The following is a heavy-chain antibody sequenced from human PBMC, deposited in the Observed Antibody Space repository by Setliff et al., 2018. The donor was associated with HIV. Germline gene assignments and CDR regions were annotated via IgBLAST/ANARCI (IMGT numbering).Heavy chain of an antibody. CDR3: ALTGHRLLRGYMDV. D-gene: IGHD2-15*01. CDR2: LYVSGDT. J-gene: IGHJ6*03. V-gene: IGHV4-4*07. CDR1: DDPISSYY. Sequence: KTSETLSLTCYVTDDPISSYYWSWVRQPAGKGLEWIGRLYVSGDTNYNPSLKSRVTMSLDTSKKHFSLNLKPVTAADTAVYYCALTGHRLLRGYMDVWGKGTTVTVSS.